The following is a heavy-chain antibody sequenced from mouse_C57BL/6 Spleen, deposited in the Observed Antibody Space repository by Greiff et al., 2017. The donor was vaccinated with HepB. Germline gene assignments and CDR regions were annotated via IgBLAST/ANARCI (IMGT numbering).Heavy chain of an antibody. D-gene: IGHD4-1*01. CDR2: IDPENGDT. J-gene: IGHJ4*01. V-gene: IGHV14-4*01. CDR1: GFNIKDDY. Sequence: VQLKQSGAELVRPGASVKLSCTASGFNIKDDYMHWVKQRPEQGLEWIGWIDPENGDTEYASKFQGKATITADTSSNTAYLQLSSLTSEDTAVYYCTRLGGHYYAMDYWGQGTSVTVSS. CDR3: TRLGGHYYAMDY.